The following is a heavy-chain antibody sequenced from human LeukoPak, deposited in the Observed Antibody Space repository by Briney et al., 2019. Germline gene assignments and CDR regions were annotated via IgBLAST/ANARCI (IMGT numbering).Heavy chain of an antibody. J-gene: IGHJ4*02. V-gene: IGHV1-69*05. D-gene: IGHD5-24*01. Sequence: SVKVSCKASGGTFSSYAISWVRQAPGQGLEWMGGIIPIFGTANYAQKFQGRVTITTDESTSTAYMELSSLRSEDTAVYYCARDSIRDGTNSGFDYWGQGTLVTVSS. CDR2: IIPIFGTA. CDR1: GGTFSSYA. CDR3: ARDSIRDGTNSGFDY.